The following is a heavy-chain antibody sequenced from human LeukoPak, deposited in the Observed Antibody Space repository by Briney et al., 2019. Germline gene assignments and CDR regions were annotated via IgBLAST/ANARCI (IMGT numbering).Heavy chain of an antibody. CDR2: IYSGGST. CDR3: ARRAGGYSHPYDY. V-gene: IGHV3-53*01. Sequence: GSLRLSCAASGFTFSSYGMSWVRQAPGKGLEWVSLIYSGGSTDYTDSVKGRFTISRDNSKNTLYLQMNSLRAEDTAVYYCARRAGGYSHPYDYWGQGTLVTVSS. D-gene: IGHD4-23*01. J-gene: IGHJ4*02. CDR1: GFTFSSYG.